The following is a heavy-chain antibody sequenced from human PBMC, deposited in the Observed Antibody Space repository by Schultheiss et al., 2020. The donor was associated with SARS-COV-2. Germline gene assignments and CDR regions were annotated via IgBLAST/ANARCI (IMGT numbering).Heavy chain of an antibody. V-gene: IGHV3-9*01. CDR2: ISWNSGSI. D-gene: IGHD1-26*01. CDR1: GFTFDDYA. Sequence: GGSLRLSCAASGFTFDDYAMHWVRQAPGKGLEWVSGISWNSGSIGYADSVKGRFTISRDNAKNSLYLQMNSLRAEDTAVYYCAKDLVGATTFYYYYYGMDVWGQGTTVTVAS. J-gene: IGHJ6*02. CDR3: AKDLVGATTFYYYYYGMDV.